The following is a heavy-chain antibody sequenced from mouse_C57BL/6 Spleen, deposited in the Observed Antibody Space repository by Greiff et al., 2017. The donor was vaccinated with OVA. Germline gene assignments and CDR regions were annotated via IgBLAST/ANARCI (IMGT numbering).Heavy chain of an antibody. CDR2: INPNNGGT. V-gene: IGHV1-26*01. D-gene: IGHD3-2*02. CDR1: GYTITDYY. J-gene: IGHJ4*01. Sequence: EVQLQQSGPELVKPGASVKISCKASGYTITDYYMNWVKQSHGKSLEWIGDINPNNGGTSYNQKFKGKATLTVDKSSSTAYMELRSLTSEDSAVYYCARRQLRAMDYWGQGTSVTVSS. CDR3: ARRQLRAMDY.